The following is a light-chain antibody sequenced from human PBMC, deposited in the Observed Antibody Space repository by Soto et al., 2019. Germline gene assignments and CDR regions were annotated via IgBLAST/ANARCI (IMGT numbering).Light chain of an antibody. CDR1: QSVSSY. CDR2: DAS. Sequence: EIVLTQSPASLSLSPGERATLSCRASQSVSSYLAWYQQKPGQAPRLLIYDASNRATGIPARFSGSGSGTDFTLTISSLQSEDFAVYYCQKYDNWPFTFGQGTRLEIK. V-gene: IGKV3-11*01. J-gene: IGKJ5*01. CDR3: QKYDNWPFT.